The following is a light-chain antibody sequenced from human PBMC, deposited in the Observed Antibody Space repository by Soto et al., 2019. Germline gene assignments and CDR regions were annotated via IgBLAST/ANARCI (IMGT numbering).Light chain of an antibody. CDR3: MQALQAPIT. CDR2: LGS. Sequence: DIVMTQSPLSLPVTPGEPASISCRSSQSLLHSNGYNYLDWYLQKPGQSPQLLIYLGSNRASGVPDRFSGSGSGTDFTLSISTVEAVDVGVYYCMQALQAPITFGQGTRLEIK. J-gene: IGKJ5*01. CDR1: QSLLHSNGYNY. V-gene: IGKV2-28*01.